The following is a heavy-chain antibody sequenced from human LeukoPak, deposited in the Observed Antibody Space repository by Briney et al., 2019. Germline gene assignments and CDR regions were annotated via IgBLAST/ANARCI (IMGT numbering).Heavy chain of an antibody. CDR2: IDTTSRTM. CDR3: VRDRVGGSLDY. J-gene: IGHJ4*02. V-gene: IGHV3-48*01. Sequence: GESLKISCSPSGFTLSSYSMNWVRQAPGKGLEWVAFIDTTSRTMYYAGSVKGRFSISRDNAKNSLFLQMNSLRVEDTAVYYCVRDRVGGSLDYWGQGTLVTVSS. D-gene: IGHD1-26*01. CDR1: GFTLSSYS.